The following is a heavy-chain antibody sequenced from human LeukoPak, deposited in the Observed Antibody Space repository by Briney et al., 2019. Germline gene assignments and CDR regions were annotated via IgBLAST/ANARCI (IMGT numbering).Heavy chain of an antibody. CDR2: ISYDGSNK. D-gene: IGHD3-10*01. CDR3: ARGGAYGSGSNYYYGMDV. J-gene: IGHJ6*02. CDR1: GFTFSSYA. Sequence: GGSLRLSCAASGFTFSSYAMHWVRQAPGKGLEWVAVISYDGSNKYYADSVKGRFTISRDNSKNTLYLQMNSLRAEDTAVYYCARGGAYGSGSNYYYGMDVWGQGTTVTVSS. V-gene: IGHV3-30*04.